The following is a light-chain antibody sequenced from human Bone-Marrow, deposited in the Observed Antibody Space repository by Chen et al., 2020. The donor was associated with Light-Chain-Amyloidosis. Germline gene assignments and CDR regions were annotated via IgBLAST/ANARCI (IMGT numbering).Light chain of an antibody. CDR2: SNN. Sequence: QSVLTQPPSVSGTPGPRVTISCSGSSSNIGSNTVNWYQQIPGTAPKLLIYSNNQRPSGVPDRFSGSKSGTSASLAISGLQSEDEADYYCAAWDDSLNGWVFGGGTKLTVL. J-gene: IGLJ3*02. CDR3: AAWDDSLNGWV. V-gene: IGLV1-44*01. CDR1: SSNIGSNT.